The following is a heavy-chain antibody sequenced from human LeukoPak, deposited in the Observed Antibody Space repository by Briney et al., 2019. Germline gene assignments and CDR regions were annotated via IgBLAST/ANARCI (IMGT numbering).Heavy chain of an antibody. CDR1: GFTFSSYA. D-gene: IGHD5-24*01. V-gene: IGHV3-23*01. CDR2: ISGSGGST. Sequence: GGSLRLSCAASGFTFSSYAMSWVRQAPGKGLEWVSAISGSGGSTYYADSVKGRFTISRDNSKNTLYLQMNSLKTDDTAVYYCATGTRRDRFDYWGQGTLVTVSS. CDR3: ATGTRRDRFDY. J-gene: IGHJ4*02.